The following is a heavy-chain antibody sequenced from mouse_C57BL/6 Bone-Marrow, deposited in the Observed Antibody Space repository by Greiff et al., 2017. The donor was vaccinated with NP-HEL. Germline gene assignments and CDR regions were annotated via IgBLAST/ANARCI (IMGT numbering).Heavy chain of an antibody. Sequence: QVQLQQPGAELVMPGASVKLSCKASGYTFTSYWMHWVKQRPGQGLEWIGEIDPSDSYTNYTQKFKGKSTLTVDKSSSTAYMQLSSLTSEDSAVYYCARLLRYAMDYWGQGTSVTVSS. CDR1: GYTFTSYW. J-gene: IGHJ4*01. D-gene: IGHD1-1*01. CDR3: ARLLRYAMDY. CDR2: IDPSDSYT. V-gene: IGHV1-69*01.